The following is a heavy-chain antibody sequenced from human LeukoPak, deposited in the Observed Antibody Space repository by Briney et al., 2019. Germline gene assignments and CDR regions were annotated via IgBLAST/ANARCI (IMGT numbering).Heavy chain of an antibody. D-gene: IGHD6-19*01. Sequence: GGSLRLSCAASGFTFSSYAMHWVRQAPGKGLEWVAVISYDGSNKYYADSVKGRFTISRDNSKNTLYLQMNGLRAEDTAVYYCAREMYSSFFDYWGQGTLVSVSS. CDR3: AREMYSSFFDY. J-gene: IGHJ4*02. CDR1: GFTFSSYA. CDR2: ISYDGSNK. V-gene: IGHV3-30*04.